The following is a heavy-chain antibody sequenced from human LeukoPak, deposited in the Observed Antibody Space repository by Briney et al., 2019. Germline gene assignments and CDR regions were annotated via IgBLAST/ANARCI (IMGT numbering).Heavy chain of an antibody. CDR3: VRDNRSYNFDY. CDR2: IKSDGSST. J-gene: IGHJ4*02. CDR1: GFTFSRYW. V-gene: IGHV3-74*01. Sequence: GGSLRLSCAASGFTFSRYWMHWVRQAPGKGLVWVSCIKSDGSSTSTADSAKSRFTISRDNAKNTVYLQMNSLRAEDTAVYYCVRDNRSYNFDYWGQGTLVTVSS. D-gene: IGHD1-26*01.